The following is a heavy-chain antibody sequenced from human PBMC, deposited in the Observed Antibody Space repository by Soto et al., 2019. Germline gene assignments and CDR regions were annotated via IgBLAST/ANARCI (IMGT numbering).Heavy chain of an antibody. CDR2: IIPVFGKP. Sequence: QVQLEQSGAEVKRPGSSVEVSCKASGGTFSTYAISWVRQAPGEGLEWLGGIIPVFGKPNYAQKFQGRVTIYAEISTGTAYMGLSSLRSGDAAIYFCARGRHYSSCYVFYFFDHLGQGTRVTVSS. CDR1: GGTFSTYA. J-gene: IGHJ4*02. V-gene: IGHV1-69*06. CDR3: ARGRHYSSCYVFYFFDH. D-gene: IGHD3-3*02.